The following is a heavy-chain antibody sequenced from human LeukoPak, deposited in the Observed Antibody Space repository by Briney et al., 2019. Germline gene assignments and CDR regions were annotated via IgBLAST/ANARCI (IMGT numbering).Heavy chain of an antibody. CDR3: ARDHNDFGYGMDV. J-gene: IGHJ6*02. D-gene: IGHD3-3*01. CDR1: GGSISSYY. Sequence: PSETLSLTCTVSGGSISSYYWSWIRQPPGKGLEWIGYIYYSGSTNYNPSLKSRVTISVDTSKNQFSLKLSSVTAADTAVYYCARDHNDFGYGMDVWGQGTTVTVSS. CDR2: IYYSGST. V-gene: IGHV4-59*01.